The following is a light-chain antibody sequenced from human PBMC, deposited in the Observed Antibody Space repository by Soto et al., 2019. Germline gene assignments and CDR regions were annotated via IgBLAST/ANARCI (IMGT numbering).Light chain of an antibody. CDR2: GAS. J-gene: IGKJ5*01. CDR1: QTVSSN. CDR3: QQFSSSPIT. V-gene: IGKV3-20*01. Sequence: EIVVTQSPATLSVSPGERATLSCRASQTVSSNLAWYLQKPGQAPRLLTHGASSRATGIPDRFSGSGSGTDFTLTISRLEPEDFAVYYCQQFSSSPITFGQGTRLEIK.